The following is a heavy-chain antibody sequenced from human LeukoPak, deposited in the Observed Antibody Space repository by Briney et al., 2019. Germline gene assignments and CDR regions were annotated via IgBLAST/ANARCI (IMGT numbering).Heavy chain of an antibody. V-gene: IGHV1-18*01. CDR1: GHTFTSYG. J-gene: IGHJ5*02. Sequence: ASVKVSCKASGHTFTSYGISWVRQAPGQGLEWMGWISAYNGNTNYAQKLQGRVTMTTDTSTSTAYMELRSLRSDDTAVYYCARNQYYYDSSGYSPWGQGTLVTVSS. CDR2: ISAYNGNT. CDR3: ARNQYYYDSSGYSP. D-gene: IGHD3-22*01.